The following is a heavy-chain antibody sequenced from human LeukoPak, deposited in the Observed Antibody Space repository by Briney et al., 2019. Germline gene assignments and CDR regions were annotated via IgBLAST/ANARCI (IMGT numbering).Heavy chain of an antibody. CDR3: ASSSNPLFYYMDV. CDR1: GYTFTSYY. Sequence: ASVKVSCKASGYTFTSYYMHWVRQAPGQGLEWMGIINPSGGSTSYAQKFQGRVTMTRDMSTSTVYMELSSLRSEDTAVYYCASSSNPLFYYMDVWGKGTTVTVSS. V-gene: IGHV1-46*01. J-gene: IGHJ6*03. CDR2: INPSGGST. D-gene: IGHD2-2*01.